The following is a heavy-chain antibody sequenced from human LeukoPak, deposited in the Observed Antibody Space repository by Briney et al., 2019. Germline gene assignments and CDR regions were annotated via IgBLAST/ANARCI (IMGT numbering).Heavy chain of an antibody. CDR3: ARHARGYCSSTSCEFDY. V-gene: IGHV4-39*01. J-gene: IGHJ4*02. CDR2: IYYSGST. CDR1: GFTFSSHW. D-gene: IGHD2-2*01. Sequence: PGGSLRLSCAASGFTFSSHWMHWVRQAPGKGLEWIGSIYYSGSTYYNPSLKSRVTISVDTSKNQFSLKLSSVTAADTAVYYCARHARGYCSSTSCEFDYWGQGTLVTVSS.